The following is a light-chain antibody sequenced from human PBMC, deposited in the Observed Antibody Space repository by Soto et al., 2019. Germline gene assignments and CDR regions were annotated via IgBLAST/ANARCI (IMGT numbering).Light chain of an antibody. Sequence: QPVLTQPPSVSGAPGQRVTISCTGSSSNIGAGYDVHWYQQLPGTAPKLLIYGNSNRPSGVPDRFSGSKSGTSAFLAITGLQAEDEADYYCQSYDSSLSQVFGGGTKLTVL. CDR3: QSYDSSLSQV. CDR1: SSNIGAGYD. CDR2: GNS. V-gene: IGLV1-40*01. J-gene: IGLJ2*01.